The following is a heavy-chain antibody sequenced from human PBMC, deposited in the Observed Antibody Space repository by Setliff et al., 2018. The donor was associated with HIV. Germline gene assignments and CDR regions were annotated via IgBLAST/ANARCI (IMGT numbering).Heavy chain of an antibody. V-gene: IGHV3-30*18. CDR1: GFIFSTYG. J-gene: IGHJ4*02. Sequence: LRLSCAASGFIFSTYGMHWVRQAPDKGLEWVAVIWYDGSNKYYADSVKGRFTISRDNSKNTLYLQMNSLRAEDTAVYYCAKEGWSSGWYSDYWGQGTLVTVSS. CDR3: AKEGWSSGWYSDY. D-gene: IGHD6-19*01. CDR2: IWYDGSNK.